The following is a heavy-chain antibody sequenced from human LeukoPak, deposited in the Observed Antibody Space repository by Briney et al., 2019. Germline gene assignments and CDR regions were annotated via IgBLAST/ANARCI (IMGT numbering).Heavy chain of an antibody. CDR2: ISGSGNSI. CDR3: ASYVTSAGTLDY. Sequence: PGGSLRLSCAASGFTFRSHEMNWVRQAPGKGLEWVSYISGSGNSIYYADSVRGRFTISRDNAKNSLYLQMNSLRVEDTAVYYCASYVTSAGTLDYWGQGTLVTVSS. D-gene: IGHD6-13*01. J-gene: IGHJ4*02. V-gene: IGHV3-48*03. CDR1: GFTFRSHE.